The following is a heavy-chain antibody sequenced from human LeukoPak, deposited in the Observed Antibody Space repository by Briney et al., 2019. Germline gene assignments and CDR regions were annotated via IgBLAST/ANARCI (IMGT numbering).Heavy chain of an antibody. CDR3: AKAQVPGIAAAGTIDY. D-gene: IGHD6-13*01. Sequence: PGGSLRLSCAASEFTVSSNYMSRVRQAPGKGLEWVSVIYSGGSTYYADSVKGRFTISRDNSKNTLYLQMNSLRAEDTAVYYCAKAQVPGIAAAGTIDYWGQGTLVTVSS. J-gene: IGHJ4*02. V-gene: IGHV3-66*01. CDR2: IYSGGST. CDR1: EFTVSSNY.